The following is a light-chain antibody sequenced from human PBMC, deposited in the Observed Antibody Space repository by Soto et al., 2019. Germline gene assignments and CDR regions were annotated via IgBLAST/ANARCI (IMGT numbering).Light chain of an antibody. CDR1: QGIRND. V-gene: IGKV1-6*01. J-gene: IGKJ4*01. CDR3: LQDYNYPLA. Sequence: AIQMTQSPSSLSASVGDRVTITCRASQGIRNDLGWYQQKPGKAPKLLIYAASSIQSGDPSRFSGSGSGTDFTLTISSLQPEDFATYYCLQDYNYPLAFGGGTKVEIK. CDR2: AAS.